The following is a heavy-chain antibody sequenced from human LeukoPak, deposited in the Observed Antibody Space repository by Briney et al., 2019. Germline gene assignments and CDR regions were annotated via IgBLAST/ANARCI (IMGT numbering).Heavy chain of an antibody. V-gene: IGHV4-59*01. Sequence: SETLSLTCTVSGGSISSYYWSWIRQPPGKGLEWIGYIYYSGSTNYNPSLKSRVTISVDTSKNQFSLKLSSVTAADTAVYYCARDSGGAYYYDSSGYSPFGYWGQGTLVTVSS. CDR1: GGSISSYY. D-gene: IGHD3-22*01. J-gene: IGHJ4*02. CDR3: ARDSGGAYYYDSSGYSPFGY. CDR2: IYYSGST.